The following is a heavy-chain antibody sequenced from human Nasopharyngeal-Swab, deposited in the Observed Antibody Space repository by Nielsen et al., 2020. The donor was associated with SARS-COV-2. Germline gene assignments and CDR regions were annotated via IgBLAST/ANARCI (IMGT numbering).Heavy chain of an antibody. CDR2: IDAGNGNT. D-gene: IGHD3-3*01. J-gene: IGHJ5*02. Sequence: ASVNVSCKASGYTFTSYAMHWVRQAPGQRREWMGWIDAGNGNTKYSQKFQGRVTITRDTSASTAYMELSSLRSEDTAVYYCARDQRSGFLEWLPSHNWFDPWGQGTLVTVSS. V-gene: IGHV1-3*01. CDR1: GYTFTSYA. CDR3: ARDQRSGFLEWLPSHNWFDP.